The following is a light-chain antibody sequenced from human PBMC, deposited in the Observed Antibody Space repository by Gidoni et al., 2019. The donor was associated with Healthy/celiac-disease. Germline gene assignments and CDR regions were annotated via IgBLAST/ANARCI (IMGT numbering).Light chain of an antibody. J-gene: IGKJ2*03. CDR3: QQYGSSPRYS. V-gene: IGKV3-20*01. CDR1: QSVSSSY. CDR2: DAS. Sequence: IVLTQSPGTLSLSPGVSATLSCRASQSVSSSYLAGYQQKPGQAPRLLIYDASGRATGIPDRFGGSGSGADFTLTISRLEAEDFAVYYCQQYGSSPRYSFGQGTKLEIK.